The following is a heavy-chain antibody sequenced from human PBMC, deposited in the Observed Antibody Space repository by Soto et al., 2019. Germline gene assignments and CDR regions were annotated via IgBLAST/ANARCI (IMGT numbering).Heavy chain of an antibody. V-gene: IGHV4-4*02. D-gene: IGHD3-10*01. CDR1: GESVSNRNW. J-gene: IGHJ3*01. Sequence: SDTLSLTFTVSGESVSNRNWWSWVRQAPGKGLEWTGAIYSGGSTTYMPSLKIRLTISLVKPENQFSLTLTSVTAADAGTYFCARVELGSGVTFFAFDXWGQGTVVTVS. CDR3: ARVELGSGVTFFAFDX. CDR2: IYSGGST.